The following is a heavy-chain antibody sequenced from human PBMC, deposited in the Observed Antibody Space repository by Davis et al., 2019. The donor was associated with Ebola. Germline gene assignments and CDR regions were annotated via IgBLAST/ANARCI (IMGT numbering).Heavy chain of an antibody. D-gene: IGHD1-1*01. Sequence: SCVTSGFKFSGFAMSWVRQAPGKGLECLTYIGGDGGDRNYVDSVRSRFSISRGNSGNTLYLEMNDRSPEDTAVYYCSRNGTVPNWYYFDIWGQGTPVDVSS. CDR1: GFKFSGFA. CDR2: IGGDGGDR. V-gene: IGHV3-23*01. CDR3: SRNGTVPNWYYFDI. J-gene: IGHJ4*02.